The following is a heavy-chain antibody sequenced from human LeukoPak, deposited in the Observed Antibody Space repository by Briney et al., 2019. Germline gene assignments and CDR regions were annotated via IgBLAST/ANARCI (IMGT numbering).Heavy chain of an antibody. CDR2: ISSSGSTI. CDR3: ARVFADDDAFDI. D-gene: IGHD2-8*01. V-gene: IGHV3-11*04. J-gene: IGHJ3*02. CDR1: GFTFSDYY. Sequence: PGGSLRLSCAASGFTFSDYYMSWIRQAPGKGLEWVSYISSSGSTIYYADSVKGRFTISRANAKNSLYLQMKSLRAEDTAVYYCARVFADDDAFDIWGQGTMVTVSS.